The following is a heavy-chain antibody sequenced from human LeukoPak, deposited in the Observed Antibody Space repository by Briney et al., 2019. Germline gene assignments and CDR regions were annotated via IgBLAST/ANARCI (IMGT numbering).Heavy chain of an antibody. CDR2: INHSGST. CDR3: ARRGYGSGSYYQGA. CDR1: GGSFSGYY. V-gene: IGHV4-34*01. D-gene: IGHD3-10*01. J-gene: IGHJ5*02. Sequence: SETLSLTCAVYGGSFSGYYWSWIRQPPGKELEWIGEINHSGSTNYNPSLKSRVTISVDTSKNQFSLKLSSVTAADTAVYYCARRGYGSGSYYQGAWGQGTLVTVSS.